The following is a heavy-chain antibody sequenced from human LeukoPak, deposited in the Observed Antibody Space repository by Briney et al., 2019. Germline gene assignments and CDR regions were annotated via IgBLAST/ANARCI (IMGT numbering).Heavy chain of an antibody. V-gene: IGHV3-53*01. D-gene: IGHD6-19*01. CDR1: GVTVSSYY. J-gene: IGHJ4*02. Sequence: SGGSLRLSCAVSGVTVSSYYMSWVRQGPGKGLECVSFISNDGDTYYADSLKGRFTISVDTSKNTLSLQMNSLRAEDTAVFYGAGDKTTGGRYQFDYWGQETLVTVSS. CDR3: AGDKTTGGRYQFDY. CDR2: ISNDGDT.